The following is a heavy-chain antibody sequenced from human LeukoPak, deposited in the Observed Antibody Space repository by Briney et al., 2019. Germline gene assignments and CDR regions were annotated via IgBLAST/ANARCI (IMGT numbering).Heavy chain of an antibody. V-gene: IGHV3-7*01. CDR2: IKQDGSEK. Sequence: GGSLRLSCAASGFTFSSYWMSWVRQAPGKGLEWVANIKQDGSEKYYVDSAKGRFTISRDNAKNSLYLQMNSLRAEDTAVYYCARHPTEDYDFWSGYYGYYYYYMDVWGNGTTVTVSS. J-gene: IGHJ6*03. CDR3: ARHPTEDYDFWSGYYGYYYYYMDV. CDR1: GFTFSSYW. D-gene: IGHD3-3*01.